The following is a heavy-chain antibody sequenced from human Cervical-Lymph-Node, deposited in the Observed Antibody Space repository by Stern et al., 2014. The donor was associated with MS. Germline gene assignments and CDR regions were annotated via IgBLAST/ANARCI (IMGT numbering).Heavy chain of an antibody. Sequence: VQLVESGAEVKKPGSSVNVSCKASGGTFISSYAITWMRQAPGRGLEWMGRIIPILGLPNYAQKFQGRVTLTADTSTSTTYMELSSLRSEDTAVYYCARGVVSNRAAATLHNLFDPWGQGTLVTVSS. CDR3: ARGVVSNRAAATLHNLFDP. D-gene: IGHD2-15*01. J-gene: IGHJ5*02. CDR2: IIPILGLP. V-gene: IGHV1-69*09. CDR1: GGTFISSYA.